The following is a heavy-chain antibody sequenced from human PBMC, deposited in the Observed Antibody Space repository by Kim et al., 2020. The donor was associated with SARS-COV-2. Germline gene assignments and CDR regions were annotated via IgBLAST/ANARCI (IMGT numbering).Heavy chain of an antibody. CDR2: ST. V-gene: IGHV4-61*03. D-gene: IGHD3-3*01. J-gene: IGHJ5*02. Sequence: STRYNPSLKSRVTISGDTSKNHFSLKLTSVTAADTAVYYCASLDSNWFDPWGQGTLVTVSS. CDR3: ASLDSNWFDP.